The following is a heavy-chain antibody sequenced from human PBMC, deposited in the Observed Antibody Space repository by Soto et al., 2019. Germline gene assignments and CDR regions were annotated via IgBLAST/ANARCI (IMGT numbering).Heavy chain of an antibody. D-gene: IGHD3-22*01. CDR1: GYSFTSYY. CDR3: ARADGYYDSSGYLPYFDY. Sequence: GASVTVSCQASGYSFTSYYMHWVRQAPGQGLEWMGIINPSGGSTSYAQKFQGRVTMTRDTSTSTVYMELSSLRSEDTAVYYCARADGYYDSSGYLPYFDYWGQGTLVTVSS. V-gene: IGHV1-46*01. J-gene: IGHJ4*02. CDR2: INPSGGST.